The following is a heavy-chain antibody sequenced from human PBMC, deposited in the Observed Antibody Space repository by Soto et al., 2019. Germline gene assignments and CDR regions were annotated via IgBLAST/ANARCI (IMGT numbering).Heavy chain of an antibody. J-gene: IGHJ4*02. D-gene: IGHD3-16*01. CDR3: ARDGGSHGPSYFDS. CDR1: GSTFSNYG. Sequence: PGGSLSLSCVASGSTFSNYGMHWVRQAPGKGPEWVAVIWYDGSNKDYGESVKGRFTISRDNSKNTLYLDLNSLRSEDTAVYYCARDGGSHGPSYFDSWGQGSPVTVSS. V-gene: IGHV3-33*01. CDR2: IWYDGSNK.